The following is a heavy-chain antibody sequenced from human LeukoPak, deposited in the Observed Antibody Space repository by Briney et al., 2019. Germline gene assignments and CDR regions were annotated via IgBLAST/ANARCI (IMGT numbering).Heavy chain of an antibody. V-gene: IGHV3-30*02. J-gene: IGHJ4*02. CDR3: ARRAGAYSHPYDY. Sequence: PGGSLRLSCAASGFTFSSYGMHWVRQAPGKGLEWVAFIRYDGSNKYYADSVKGRFTISRDNSKNTLYLQMNGLRAEDTAVYYCARRAGAYSHPYDYWGQGTLVTVSS. CDR1: GFTFSSYG. D-gene: IGHD4/OR15-4a*01. CDR2: IRYDGSNK.